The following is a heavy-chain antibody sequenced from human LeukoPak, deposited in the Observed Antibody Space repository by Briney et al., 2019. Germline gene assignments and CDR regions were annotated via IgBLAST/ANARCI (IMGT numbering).Heavy chain of an antibody. Sequence: PGGSLRLSCAASGFTFSSYGMHWVRQAPGKGLEWVAFIRYDGSNKYYADSVKGRFTISRDNSKNTLYLQMNSLRAEDTAVYYCAKVGTPYRSGWYDEDYWGQGTLVTVSS. J-gene: IGHJ4*02. CDR3: AKVGTPYRSGWYDEDY. CDR2: IRYDGSNK. V-gene: IGHV3-30*02. D-gene: IGHD6-19*01. CDR1: GFTFSSYG.